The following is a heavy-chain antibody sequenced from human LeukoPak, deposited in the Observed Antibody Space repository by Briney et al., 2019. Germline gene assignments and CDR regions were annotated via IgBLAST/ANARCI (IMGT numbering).Heavy chain of an antibody. CDR1: GFTFSSYG. Sequence: AGRSLRLSCAASGFTFSSYGMHWVRQAPGKGLEWVAVISFDASNKYYADSVKGRFTISRDNSKNTLYLQMNSLRAEDAAVYYCATEGSFDYWGQGTLVTVSS. V-gene: IGHV3-30*03. J-gene: IGHJ4*02. CDR2: ISFDASNK. CDR3: ATEGSFDY.